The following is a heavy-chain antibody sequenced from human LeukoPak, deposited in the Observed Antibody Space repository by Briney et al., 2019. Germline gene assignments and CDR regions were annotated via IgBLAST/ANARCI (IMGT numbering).Heavy chain of an antibody. Sequence: GGSLRLSCAASGFTFSDYYMSWIRQAPGKGLEWVSYISSSGSTIYYADSMKGRFTISRDNAKNSLYLQMNSLRAEDTAVYYCARDPTYYYDSSGYFNYWGQGTLVTVSS. J-gene: IGHJ4*02. D-gene: IGHD3-22*01. CDR2: ISSSGSTI. V-gene: IGHV3-11*01. CDR3: ARDPTYYYDSSGYFNY. CDR1: GFTFSDYY.